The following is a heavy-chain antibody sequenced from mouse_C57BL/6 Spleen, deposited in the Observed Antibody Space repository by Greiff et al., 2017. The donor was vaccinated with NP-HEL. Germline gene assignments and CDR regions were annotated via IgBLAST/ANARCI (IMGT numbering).Heavy chain of an antibody. D-gene: IGHD1-1*01. CDR1: GYTFTSYW. CDR2: IDPSDSET. CDR3: ARGYYGSEGYFDY. J-gene: IGHJ2*01. Sequence: VQLQQPGAELVRPGSSVKLSCKASGYTFTSYWMHWVKQRPIQGLEWIGNIDPSDSETHYNQKFKDKATLTVDKSSSTAYMQLSSLTSEDSAVYYCARGYYGSEGYFDYWGQGTTLTVSS. V-gene: IGHV1-52*01.